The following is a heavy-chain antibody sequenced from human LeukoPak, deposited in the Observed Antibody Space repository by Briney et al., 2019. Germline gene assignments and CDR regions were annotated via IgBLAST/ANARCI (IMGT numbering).Heavy chain of an antibody. CDR3: AREAWRNFDY. CDR1: GFTSSSYG. J-gene: IGHJ4*02. V-gene: IGHV3-7*01. D-gene: IGHD5-12*01. Sequence: GGSLRLSCAASGFTSSSYGMHWVRQAPGKGLEWVANIKQDGSEKYYVDSVKGRFTISRDNAKNSLYLQMNSLGAEDTAVYYCAREAWRNFDYWGQGTLVTVSS. CDR2: IKQDGSEK.